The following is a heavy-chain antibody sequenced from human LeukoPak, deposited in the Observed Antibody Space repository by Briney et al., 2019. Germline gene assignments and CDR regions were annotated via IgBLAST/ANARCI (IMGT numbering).Heavy chain of an antibody. CDR3: ARGLTYYDFWSGSNGFDP. CDR1: GGTFSSYA. J-gene: IGHJ5*02. Sequence: SVKVSCKASGGTFSSYAISWVRQAPGQGLEWMGGIIPIFGTANYAQKFQGRVTITADESTSTAYMELSSLRSEDTVVYYCARGLTYYDFWSGSNGFDPWGQGTLVTVSS. D-gene: IGHD3-3*01. CDR2: IIPIFGTA. V-gene: IGHV1-69*01.